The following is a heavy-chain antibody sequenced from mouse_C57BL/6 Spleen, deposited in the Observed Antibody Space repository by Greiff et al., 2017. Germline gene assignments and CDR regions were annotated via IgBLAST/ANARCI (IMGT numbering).Heavy chain of an antibody. CDR3: ARTPYYGSSYDWYFDV. V-gene: IGHV1-52*01. D-gene: IGHD1-1*01. CDR1: GYTFTSYW. J-gene: IGHJ1*03. CDR2: IDPSDSET. Sequence: QVQLQQPGAELVRPGSSVKLSCKASGYTFTSYWMHWVKQRPIQGLEWIGNIDPSDSETHYNQKFKDKATLTVDKSSSTAYMQLSSLTSEDSAVXYCARTPYYGSSYDWYFDVWGTGTTVTVAS.